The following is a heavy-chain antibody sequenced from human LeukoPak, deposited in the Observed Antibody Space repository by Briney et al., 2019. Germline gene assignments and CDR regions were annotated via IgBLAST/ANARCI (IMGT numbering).Heavy chain of an antibody. CDR3: AKVNSNYYDSSGYLYY. D-gene: IGHD3-22*01. V-gene: IGHV3-11*01. CDR2: ISSSGSTI. CDR1: GFTFSDYY. Sequence: GGSLRLSCAAAGFTFSDYYMSWIRQAPGKGLEWVSYISSSGSTIYFADSVKGRFTISRDNAKNTLYLQMNSLRAEDTAVYYCAKVNSNYYDSSGYLYYWGQGTLVTVCS. J-gene: IGHJ4*02.